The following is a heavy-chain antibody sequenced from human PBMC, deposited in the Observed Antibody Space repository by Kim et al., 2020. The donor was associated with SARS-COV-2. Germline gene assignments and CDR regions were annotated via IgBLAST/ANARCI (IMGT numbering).Heavy chain of an antibody. Sequence: GGSLRLSCAASGFTFSSYSMNWVRQAPGKGLEWVSYISSSSSTIYYADSVKGRFTISRDNAKNSLYLQMNSLRAEDTAVYYCARDYEVATIKEYYYYYYGMDVWCQGTTVTVSS. J-gene: IGHJ6*02. D-gene: IGHD5-12*01. V-gene: IGHV3-48*04. CDR2: ISSSSSTI. CDR3: ARDYEVATIKEYYYYYYGMDV. CDR1: GFTFSSYS.